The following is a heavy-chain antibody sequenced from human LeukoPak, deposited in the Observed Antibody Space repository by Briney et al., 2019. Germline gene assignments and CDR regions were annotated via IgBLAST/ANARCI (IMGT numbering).Heavy chain of an antibody. D-gene: IGHD5-18*01. CDR1: GYTFTDYY. V-gene: IGHV1-2*02. CDR3: ARGDRIQLWLLYYFDY. CDR2: INPNSGGT. Sequence: ASVKVSCKASGYTFTDYYMHWVRQAPGLGLEWMGGINPNSGGTNYAQKFQGRATMTRDTSISTAYMELSRLRSDDTAVYYCARGDRIQLWLLYYFDYWGQGTLVTVSS. J-gene: IGHJ4*02.